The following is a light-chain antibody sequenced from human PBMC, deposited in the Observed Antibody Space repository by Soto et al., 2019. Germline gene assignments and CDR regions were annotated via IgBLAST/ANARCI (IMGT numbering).Light chain of an antibody. V-gene: IGLV2-8*01. CDR2: EVN. Sequence: QSVLTQPPSASGSPGQSVAISCTGTSSDVGGYNYVSWYQQHPGKAPKLMIYEVNKRPSGVPDRFSGSKSGNTASLTVSGLQAEDEADYYCAAWDNSLSGRLFGGGTKVTVL. CDR3: AAWDNSLSGRL. J-gene: IGLJ3*02. CDR1: SSDVGGYNY.